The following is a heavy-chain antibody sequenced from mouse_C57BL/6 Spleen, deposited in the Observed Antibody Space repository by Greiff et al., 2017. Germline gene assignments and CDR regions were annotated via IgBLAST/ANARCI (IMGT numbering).Heavy chain of an antibody. CDR1: GYTFTDYY. D-gene: IGHD1-1*01. V-gene: IGHV1-26*01. CDR2: INPNNGGT. Sequence: VQLQQSGPELVKPGASVKISCKASGYTFTDYYMNWVKQSHGKSLEWIGDINPNNGGTSYNQKFKGKATLTVDKSSSTAYMELRSLTSEDSAVYYCARSIITTPWFAYWGQGTLVTVSA. J-gene: IGHJ3*01. CDR3: ARSIITTPWFAY.